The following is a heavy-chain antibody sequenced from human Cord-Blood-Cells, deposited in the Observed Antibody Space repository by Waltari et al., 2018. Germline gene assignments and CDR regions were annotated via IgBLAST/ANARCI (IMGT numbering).Heavy chain of an antibody. J-gene: IGHJ4*02. CDR2: INSDGSST. Sequence: EVQLVDSGGGLVQPGGSLRLSCAASGFTFSRYWMHWVRQAPGKGLVWVSRINSDGSSTSYADSVKGRFTISRDNAKNTLYLQMNSLRAEDTAVYYCAIHVDTAMVHDYWGQGTLVTVSS. D-gene: IGHD5-18*01. CDR3: AIHVDTAMVHDY. CDR1: GFTFSRYW. V-gene: IGHV3-74*02.